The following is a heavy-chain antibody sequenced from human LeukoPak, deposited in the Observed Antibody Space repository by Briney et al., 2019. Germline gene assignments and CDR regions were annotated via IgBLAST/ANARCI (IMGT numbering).Heavy chain of an antibody. Sequence: PSETLSLTCAVYGGSFSGYYWSWIRQPPGKGLEWIGEINHSGSTNYNPSLKSRVTISVDTPKNQFSLKLSSVTAADTAVYYCARRTFFSGFRYWGQGTLVTVSS. CDR3: ARRTFFSGFRY. CDR1: GGSFSGYY. CDR2: INHSGST. D-gene: IGHD2/OR15-2a*01. J-gene: IGHJ4*02. V-gene: IGHV4-34*01.